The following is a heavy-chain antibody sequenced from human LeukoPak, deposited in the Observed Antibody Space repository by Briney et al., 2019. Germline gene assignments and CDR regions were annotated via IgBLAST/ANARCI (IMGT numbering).Heavy chain of an antibody. V-gene: IGHV1-2*04. CDR3: ARDSRNYYGSGKWLGYYGMDV. J-gene: IGHJ6*02. CDR2: INPNSGGT. D-gene: IGHD3-10*01. CDR1: GYTFTSYD. Sequence: VASVKVPCKASGYTFTSYDINWVRQATGQGLEWMGWINPNSGGTNYAQKFQGWVTMTRDTSISTAYMELSRLRSDDTAVYYCARDSRNYYGSGKWLGYYGMDVWGQGTTVTVSS.